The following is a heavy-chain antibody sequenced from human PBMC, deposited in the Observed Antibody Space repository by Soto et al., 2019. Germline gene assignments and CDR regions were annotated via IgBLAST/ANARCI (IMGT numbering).Heavy chain of an antibody. CDR1: GFTFSSYS. Sequence: GGSLRLSCAASGFTFSSYSMNGVRQAPGKGLEWVSSISSSSSYIYYADSVKGRFTISRDNAKNSLYLQMNSLRAEDTAVYYCARAPYYYDSSGYWAYWGQGTLVTVSS. D-gene: IGHD3-22*01. CDR2: ISSSSSYI. J-gene: IGHJ4*02. CDR3: ARAPYYYDSSGYWAY. V-gene: IGHV3-21*01.